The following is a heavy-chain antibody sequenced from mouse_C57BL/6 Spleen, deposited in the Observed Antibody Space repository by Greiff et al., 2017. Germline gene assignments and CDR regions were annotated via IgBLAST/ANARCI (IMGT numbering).Heavy chain of an antibody. CDR2: INPYNGGT. CDR1: GYTFTDYY. V-gene: IGHV1-19*01. CDR3: ARRVCCSHWYFDV. D-gene: IGHD1-1*01. J-gene: IGHJ1*03. Sequence: DVKLQESGPVLVKPGASVKMSCKASGYTFTDYYMNWVKQSHGKSLEWIGVINPYNGGTSYNQKFKGKATLTVDKSSSTAYMELNSLTSEDSAVYYCARRVCCSHWYFDVWGTGTTVTVSS.